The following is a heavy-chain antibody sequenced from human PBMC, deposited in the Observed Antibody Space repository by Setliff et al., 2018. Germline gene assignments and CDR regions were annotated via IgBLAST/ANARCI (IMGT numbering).Heavy chain of an antibody. Sequence: PSETLSLTCTVSGYSISSGYYWGWIRQPPGKGLEWIGNMYHSGSVYYNPSLKSRVTISVDTSKNQFSLKLSSVTAADTAVYYCAIPSMVRGVIITPLGYWGQGTLVTVSS. CDR2: MYHSGSV. D-gene: IGHD3-10*01. CDR1: GYSISSGYY. V-gene: IGHV4-38-2*02. CDR3: AIPSMVRGVIITPLGY. J-gene: IGHJ4*02.